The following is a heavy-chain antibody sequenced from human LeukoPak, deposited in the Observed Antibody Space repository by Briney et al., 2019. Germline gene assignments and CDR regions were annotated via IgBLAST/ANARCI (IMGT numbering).Heavy chain of an antibody. V-gene: IGHV1-2*02. CDR3: ASPGRGYSYGLDAFDI. CDR1: GYTFTGYY. J-gene: IGHJ3*02. CDR2: INPNSGGT. D-gene: IGHD5-18*01. Sequence: ASVKVSCKASGYTFTGYYMHWVRQAPGQGLEWMGWINPNSGGTNYAQKFQGRVTMTRDTSVSTAYMELSRLRSDDTAVYYCASPGRGYSYGLDAFDIWGQGTMVTVSS.